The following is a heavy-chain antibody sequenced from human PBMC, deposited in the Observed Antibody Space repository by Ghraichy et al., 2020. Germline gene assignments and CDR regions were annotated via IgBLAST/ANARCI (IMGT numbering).Heavy chain of an antibody. Sequence: LSLTCAASGFTFSSYSMNWVRQAPGKGLEWVSYISSSSSTIYYADSVKGRFTISRDNAKNSLYLQMNSLRAEDTAVYYCARDRTYYDSSGYGTPDWFDPWGQGTLVTVSS. CDR3: ARDRTYYDSSGYGTPDWFDP. V-gene: IGHV3-48*04. J-gene: IGHJ5*02. CDR1: GFTFSSYS. D-gene: IGHD3-22*01. CDR2: ISSSSSTI.